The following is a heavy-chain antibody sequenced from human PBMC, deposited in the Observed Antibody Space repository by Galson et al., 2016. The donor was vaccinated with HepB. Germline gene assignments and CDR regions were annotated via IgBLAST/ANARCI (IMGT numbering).Heavy chain of an antibody. V-gene: IGHV3-66*04. CDR3: ARQDFAGVYFDY. Sequence: SLRLSCAVPGLSINSNYMTWVRQAPGQGLEWVSFLYSSGNTYYADSVKGRFTFSRDNSKNTLYLQMTSLTVDDTAVYYCARQDFAGVYFDYWGQGTLVTVSS. CDR1: GLSINSNY. CDR2: LYSSGNT. D-gene: IGHD7-27*01. J-gene: IGHJ4*02.